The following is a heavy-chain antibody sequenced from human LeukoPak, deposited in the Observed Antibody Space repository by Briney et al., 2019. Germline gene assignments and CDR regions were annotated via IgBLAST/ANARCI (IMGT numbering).Heavy chain of an antibody. CDR3: AREGRDGFTD. Sequence: PGGSLRLSCAASGFTFSSYSMNWVRQAPGKGLEWVSTISSTSSYIYYADSVKGRFTISRDNARNSLYLQMNSLRAEDTAVYYCAREGRDGFTDWGQGTLVTVSS. D-gene: IGHD5-24*01. V-gene: IGHV3-21*01. CDR2: ISSTSSYI. J-gene: IGHJ4*02. CDR1: GFTFSSYS.